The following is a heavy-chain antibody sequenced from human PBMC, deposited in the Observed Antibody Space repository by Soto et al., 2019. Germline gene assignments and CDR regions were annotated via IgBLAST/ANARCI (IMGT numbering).Heavy chain of an antibody. CDR2: ISYDGSNK. D-gene: IGHD6-13*01. V-gene: IGHV3-30-3*01. CDR3: ARFSKYSSSWWRYGMDV. Sequence: GGSLSRSCAASGFTFSSYAMHWVRQAPGKGLEWVAVISYDGSNKYYADSVKGRFTISRDNSKNTLYLQMNSLRAEDTAVYYCARFSKYSSSWWRYGMDVWGQGTTVTVSS. J-gene: IGHJ6*02. CDR1: GFTFSSYA.